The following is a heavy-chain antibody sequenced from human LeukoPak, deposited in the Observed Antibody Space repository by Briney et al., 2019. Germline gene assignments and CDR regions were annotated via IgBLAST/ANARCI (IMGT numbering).Heavy chain of an antibody. CDR2: INHSGVI. Sequence: SETLSLTCAVYGGSFSGYYWSWIRQPPGKGLEWIGEINHSGVINDNPSLKSRVTLSVDTSKNQFSLKLTSVTDADTAVYYCARRAGLHSLDNWGQGTLVTVSS. CDR3: ARRAGLHSLDN. D-gene: IGHD6-13*01. J-gene: IGHJ4*02. V-gene: IGHV4-34*01. CDR1: GGSFSGYY.